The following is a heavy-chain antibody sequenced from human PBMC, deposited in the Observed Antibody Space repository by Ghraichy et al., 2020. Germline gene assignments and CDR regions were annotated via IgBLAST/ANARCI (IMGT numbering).Heavy chain of an antibody. CDR1: GGSFSGYY. CDR3: ARVYVPYYYYYMDV. Sequence: SETLSLTCAVYGGSFSGYYWSWIRQPPGKGLEWIGEINHSGSTNYNPSLKSRVTISVDTSKNQFSLKLSSVTAADTAVYYCARVYVPYYYYYMDVWGKGTTVTVSS. D-gene: IGHD2-2*02. CDR2: INHSGST. V-gene: IGHV4-34*01. J-gene: IGHJ6*03.